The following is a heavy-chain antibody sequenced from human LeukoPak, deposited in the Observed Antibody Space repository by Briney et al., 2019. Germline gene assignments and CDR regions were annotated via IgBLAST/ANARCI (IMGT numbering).Heavy chain of an antibody. J-gene: IGHJ4*02. D-gene: IGHD1-1*01. Sequence: SETLSLTCTVSGGSISSYYWSWIRQPPGKGLEWIGYIYYSGSTNYNPSLKSRVTISVDTSKNQFSLKLSSVTAADTAVYYCARHGAGTTVDYWSQGTLVTVSS. CDR3: ARHGAGTTVDY. V-gene: IGHV4-59*08. CDR2: IYYSGST. CDR1: GGSISSYY.